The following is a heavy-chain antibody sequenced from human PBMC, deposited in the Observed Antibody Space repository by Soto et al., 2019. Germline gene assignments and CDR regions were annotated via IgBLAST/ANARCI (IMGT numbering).Heavy chain of an antibody. CDR2: IYHSGST. CDR3: ATLVFMGTAATKLYILY. CDR1: GGSISSSNW. J-gene: IGHJ4*02. Sequence: SETLSITCAVSGGSISSSNWWSWVRQPPGKGLEWIGEIYHSGSTNYNPSLKSRVTISVDKSKNQFSLKLSSVTAADTAVYYCATLVFMGTAATKLYILYLGEGLLVTVS. V-gene: IGHV4-4*02. D-gene: IGHD1-1*01.